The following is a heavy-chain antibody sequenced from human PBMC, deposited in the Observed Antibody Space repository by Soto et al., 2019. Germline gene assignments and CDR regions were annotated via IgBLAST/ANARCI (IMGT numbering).Heavy chain of an antibody. V-gene: IGHV4-59*01. CDR1: GGSISSYY. Sequence: SETLSLTCTVSGGSISSYYWSWIRQPPGKGLEWIGYIYYSGSTNYNPSLKSRVTISVDTSKNQFSLKLSSVTPADTAVYYCAREGTTVSASGMQNWVMGTLVTASAGYGLALPEDTVIRVLW. CDR2: IYYSGST. J-gene: IGHJ2*01. D-gene: IGHD4-17*01. CDR3: AREGTTVSASGMQNWVMGTLVTASAGYGLALPEDTVIRVL.